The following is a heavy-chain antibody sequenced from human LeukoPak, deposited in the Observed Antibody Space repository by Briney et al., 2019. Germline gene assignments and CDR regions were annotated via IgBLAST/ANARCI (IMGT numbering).Heavy chain of an antibody. CDR1: GFTFSSFS. J-gene: IGHJ6*03. V-gene: IGHV3-7*01. CDR2: IKQDGSEK. Sequence: PGGSLRLSCAASGFTFSSFSMIWVRQAPGKGLEWVANIKQDGSEKYYVDSVEGRFTISRDNAKNSLYLQMNSLGPEDTAVYYCARDPYSGNYGNYYYYYMDVWGKGTTVTISS. CDR3: ARDPYSGNYGNYYYYYMDV. D-gene: IGHD1-26*01.